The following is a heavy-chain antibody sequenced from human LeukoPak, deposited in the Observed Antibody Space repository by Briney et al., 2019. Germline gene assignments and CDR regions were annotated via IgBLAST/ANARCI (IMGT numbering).Heavy chain of an antibody. CDR2: IIPIFGTA. CDR1: GGTFSSYA. J-gene: IGHJ5*02. V-gene: IGHV1-69*01. CDR3: ASTTAAGRNWFDP. D-gene: IGHD6-13*01. Sequence: ASVTVSCTASGGTFSSYAISWVRQAPGQGLEWMGGIIPIFGTANYAQKFQGRVTITADESTSTAYMELSSLRSEDTAVYYCASTTAAGRNWFDPWGQGTLVTVSS.